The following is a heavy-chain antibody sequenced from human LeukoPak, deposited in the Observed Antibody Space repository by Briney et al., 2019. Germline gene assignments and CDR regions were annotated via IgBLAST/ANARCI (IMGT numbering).Heavy chain of an antibody. V-gene: IGHV3-74*01. CDR2: INSDGSST. J-gene: IGHJ4*02. D-gene: IGHD6-19*01. CDR1: GFTFSSYW. Sequence: GGSLRLSCAASGFTFSSYWMHWGRQAPGKGLVWVSRINSDGSSTSYADSVKGRFTISRDNAKNTLYLQMNSLRAEDTAVNYCERWRSRGWSFDYWGQGTLVTVSS. CDR3: ERWRSRGWSFDY.